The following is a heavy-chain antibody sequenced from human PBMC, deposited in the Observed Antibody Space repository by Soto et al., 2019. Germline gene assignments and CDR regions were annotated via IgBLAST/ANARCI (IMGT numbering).Heavy chain of an antibody. J-gene: IGHJ4*02. CDR1: GFTFSSYG. CDR2: ISYDGSNK. CDR3: AKDHRSGSYGY. V-gene: IGHV3-30*18. Sequence: QVQLVESGGGVVQPGRSLRLSCAASGFTFSSYGMHWVRQAPGKGLECVAVISYDGSNKYYADSVKGGFTISRDNSKNTLYLQMNSLRAEDTAVYYCAKDHRSGSYGYWGQGTLVTVSS. D-gene: IGHD1-26*01.